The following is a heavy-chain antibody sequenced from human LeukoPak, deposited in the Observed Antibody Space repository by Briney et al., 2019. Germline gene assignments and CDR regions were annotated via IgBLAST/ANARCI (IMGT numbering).Heavy chain of an antibody. CDR3: ARGDTLREMVRGVIKVAWFDP. D-gene: IGHD3-10*01. J-gene: IGHJ5*02. CDR2: INHNGGT. Sequence: SETLSLTCSFYDASFSGYFWTWIRQAPGKGLEWIGGINHNGGTKDNPSLKSRVTMSVDTSKNQFSLKLSSVTAADTAVYYCARGDTLREMVRGVIKVAWFDPWGQGTLVTVSS. V-gene: IGHV4-34*01. CDR1: DASFSGYF.